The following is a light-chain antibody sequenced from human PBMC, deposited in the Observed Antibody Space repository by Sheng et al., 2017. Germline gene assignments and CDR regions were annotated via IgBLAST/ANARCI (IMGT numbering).Light chain of an antibody. CDR3: MQGTHWPLT. CDR1: YSLVHSDGDTY. CDR2: KVS. Sequence: DVVMTQSPLSLPVALGQAASISCRSSYSLVHSDGDTYLNWFHQRPGQSPRHLIYKVSSRDSGVPDRFSASGSDTDFTLRISRVEAEDVGVYYCMQGTHWPLTFGGGTKVEIK. J-gene: IGKJ4*01. V-gene: IGKV2-30*02.